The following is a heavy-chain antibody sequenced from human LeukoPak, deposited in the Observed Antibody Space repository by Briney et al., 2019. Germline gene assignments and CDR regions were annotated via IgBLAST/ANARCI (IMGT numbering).Heavy chain of an antibody. CDR2: LYSGRTT. J-gene: IGHJ4*02. CDR1: GFTFSSYSMN. CDR3: VRHDGRGGNTMGALDS. D-gene: IGHD3-3*01. V-gene: IGHV4-59*05. Sequence: NPGGSLRLSCAASGFTFSSYSMNWVRQAPGKGLEWIGSLYSGRTTYYNPTLNSRVTISLVTSKNQFSLQLNSVTAADTAIYYCVRHDGRGGNTMGALDSWGQGSLVAVSS.